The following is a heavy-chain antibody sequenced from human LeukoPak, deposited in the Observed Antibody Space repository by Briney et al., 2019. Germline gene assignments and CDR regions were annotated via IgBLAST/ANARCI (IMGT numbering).Heavy chain of an antibody. CDR3: ARDEGSSSSYENWFDP. CDR2: ISSSGSTI. V-gene: IGHV3-48*03. D-gene: IGHD6-6*01. Sequence: GGSLRLSCAASGFTFSSYEMNWVRQAPGKGREWVSYISSSGSTIYYADSVKGRFTISRDNAKNSLYLQMNSLRAEDTAVYYCARDEGSSSSYENWFDPWGQGTLVTVSS. CDR1: GFTFSSYE. J-gene: IGHJ5*02.